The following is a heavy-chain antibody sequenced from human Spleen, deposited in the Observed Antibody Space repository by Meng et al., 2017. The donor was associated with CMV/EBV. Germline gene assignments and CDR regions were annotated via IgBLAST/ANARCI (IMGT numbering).Heavy chain of an antibody. D-gene: IGHD3-22*01. CDR3: ARGEKYYSDTSGYYSDDAFDI. J-gene: IGHJ3*02. CDR1: GYTFSGYY. Sequence: ASVKVSCKASGYTFSGYYIHWVRQAPGQGLEWMGWINPDSGGTNYAHKFQGRVTMTRDTSISAAYMDLSRLRSDDTAVYYCARGEKYYSDTSGYYSDDAFDIWGRGTMVTVSS. V-gene: IGHV1-2*02. CDR2: INPDSGGT.